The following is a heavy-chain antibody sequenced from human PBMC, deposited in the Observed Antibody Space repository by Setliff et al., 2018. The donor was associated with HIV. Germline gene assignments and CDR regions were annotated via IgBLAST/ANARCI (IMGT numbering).Heavy chain of an antibody. Sequence: PSETLSLTCSFSGPSIITTDYYWAWVRQPPGKGLEWIGSIYFSGSTDYNPSLKSRVTISGDTSQRHFSLRLASVTAADTAVHFCAAYFDFWSGYGLRGVVPCMDVWGKGTTVTVSS. CDR1: GPSIITTDYY. J-gene: IGHJ6*03. CDR2: IYFSGST. D-gene: IGHD3-3*01. V-gene: IGHV4-39*02. CDR3: AAYFDFWSGYGLRGVVPCMDV.